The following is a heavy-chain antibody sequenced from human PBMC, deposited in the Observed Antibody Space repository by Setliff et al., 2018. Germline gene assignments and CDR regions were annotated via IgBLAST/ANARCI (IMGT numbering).Heavy chain of an antibody. V-gene: IGHV1-18*04. D-gene: IGHD2-2*01. J-gene: IGHJ4*02. CDR3: ARGPLDFVVVPAAAKFDY. CDR2: MSA. Sequence: VKVSCKASGYTFTGYYFHWVRQAPGQGLEWIGWMSAYAQKFQGRVTMTTDTPTSTAYMELRSLTSDDTAVYYCARGPLDFVVVPAAAKFDYWGQGTLVTVS. CDR1: GYTFTGYY.